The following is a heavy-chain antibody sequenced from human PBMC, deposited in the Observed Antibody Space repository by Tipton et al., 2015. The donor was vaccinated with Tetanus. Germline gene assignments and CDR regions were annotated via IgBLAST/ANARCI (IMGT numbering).Heavy chain of an antibody. V-gene: IGHV3-30*04. CDR1: GFTFSSYA. CDR2: ISYDGSNK. Sequence: PLRLSCAASGFTFSSYAMHCVRQAPGKGLEWVAVISYDGSNKYYADSVKGRFTISRDNSKNTLYLQMNSLRAEDTAVYYCAREGGVYDSSGYYLIFDYWGQGTLVTVSS. D-gene: IGHD3-22*01. J-gene: IGHJ4*02. CDR3: AREGGVYDSSGYYLIFDY.